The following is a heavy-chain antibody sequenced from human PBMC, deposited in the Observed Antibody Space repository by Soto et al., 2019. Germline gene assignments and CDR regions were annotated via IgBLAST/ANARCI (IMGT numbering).Heavy chain of an antibody. Sequence: PSETLSLTCSVGGGCISTYYWSWIRQPPGKGLEWLGYIYYNGNSYYNPSLKSRLTMSVDTSKNQFSLRLSSATAADTAVYYCAREQYNWKIWGQGTLVTVSS. D-gene: IGHD1-20*01. CDR3: AREQYNWKI. CDR1: GGCISTYY. V-gene: IGHV4-59*01. CDR2: IYYNGNS. J-gene: IGHJ4*02.